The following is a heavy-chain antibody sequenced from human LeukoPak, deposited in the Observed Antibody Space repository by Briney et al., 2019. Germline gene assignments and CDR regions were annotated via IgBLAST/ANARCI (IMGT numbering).Heavy chain of an antibody. CDR2: ISSSGSTI. CDR3: ARGGGYYDSSGYLDYFDY. J-gene: IGHJ4*02. Sequence: HPGGSLRLSCAASGFTFSSYEMNWVRQAPGKGLEWVSYISSSGSTICYADSVKGRFTISRDNAKNSLYLQMNSLRAEDTAVYYCARGGGYYDSSGYLDYFDYWGQGTLVTVSS. V-gene: IGHV3-48*03. CDR1: GFTFSSYE. D-gene: IGHD3-22*01.